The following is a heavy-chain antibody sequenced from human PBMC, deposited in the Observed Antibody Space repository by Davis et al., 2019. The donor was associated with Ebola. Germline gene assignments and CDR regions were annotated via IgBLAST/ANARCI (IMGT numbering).Heavy chain of an antibody. CDR2: IWYDGSNK. CDR1: GFTFSSYG. CDR3: ASGSNYQYYYYGMDV. J-gene: IGHJ6*02. Sequence: GESLKISCAASGFTFSSYGMHCVRQAPGKGLEWVAVIWYDGSNKYYADSVKGRFTISRDNAKNSLYLQMNSLRDEDTAVYYCASGSNYQYYYYGMDVWGQGTTVTVSS. V-gene: IGHV3-33*01. D-gene: IGHD4-11*01.